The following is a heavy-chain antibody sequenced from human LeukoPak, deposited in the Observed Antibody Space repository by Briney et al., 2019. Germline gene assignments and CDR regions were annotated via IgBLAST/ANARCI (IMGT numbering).Heavy chain of an antibody. D-gene: IGHD3-10*01. CDR1: GYTFTSYG. Sequence: ASVKVSCKASGYTFTSYGISWVRQAPGQGLEWMGWISAYNGNTNYAQKLQGRVTITADESTSTAYMELSSLRSEDTAVYYCAGVTSMVRGVGREYYYYMDVWGKGTTVTISS. V-gene: IGHV1-18*01. CDR2: ISAYNGNT. CDR3: AGVTSMVRGVGREYYYYMDV. J-gene: IGHJ6*03.